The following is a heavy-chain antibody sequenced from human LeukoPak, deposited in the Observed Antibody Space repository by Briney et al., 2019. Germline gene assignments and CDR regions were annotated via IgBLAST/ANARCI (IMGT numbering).Heavy chain of an antibody. CDR2: ISPGGGPT. J-gene: IGHJ1*01. CDR3: ARHGGIYSSSWSAEYFQH. D-gene: IGHD6-13*01. V-gene: IGHV3-48*04. CDR1: GFTFSSYS. Sequence: QPGGSLRLSCAASGFTFSSYSMNWVRQAPGKGLEWVSGISPGGGPTYYADSVKGRFTISRDNAKNSLYLQMNSLRAEDTAVYYCARHGGIYSSSWSAEYFQHWGQGTLVTVSS.